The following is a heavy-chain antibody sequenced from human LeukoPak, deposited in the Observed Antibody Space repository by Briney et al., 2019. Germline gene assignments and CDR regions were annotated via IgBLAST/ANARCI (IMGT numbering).Heavy chain of an antibody. CDR2: IIPTFGTA. J-gene: IGHJ4*02. V-gene: IGHV1-69*05. Sequence: SVKVSCKASGGTFSSYAIIWVRQAPGQGLEWMGGIIPTFGTANYAQKFQDRVTITTDESTSTAYMELSSLRSEDTAVYYCARGLMTTNGYYFDYWGQGTLVTVSS. D-gene: IGHD1-1*01. CDR3: ARGLMTTNGYYFDY. CDR1: GGTFSSYA.